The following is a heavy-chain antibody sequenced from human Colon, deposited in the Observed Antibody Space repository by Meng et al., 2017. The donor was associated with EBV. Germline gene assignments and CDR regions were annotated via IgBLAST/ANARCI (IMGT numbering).Heavy chain of an antibody. CDR1: GGSISSGVYS. CDR3: AREAQQSGYFDP. D-gene: IGHD6-13*01. Sequence: LQLQDSGPGLVKPSQTLSLTCVVSGGSISSGVYSWTWIRQPPGKGLEWIGHIFHSGSTYSNPSLKSRVTISVDRSKNQFSLRLSSVTAADTAVYYCAREAQQSGYFDPWGPGTLVTVAS. V-gene: IGHV4-30-2*01. CDR2: IFHSGST. J-gene: IGHJ4*02.